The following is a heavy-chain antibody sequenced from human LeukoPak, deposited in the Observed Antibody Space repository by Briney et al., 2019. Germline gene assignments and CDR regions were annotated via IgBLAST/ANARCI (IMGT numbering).Heavy chain of an antibody. CDR2: IYHTGTT. D-gene: IGHD6-13*01. V-gene: IGHV4-30-2*01. CDR1: GASITSGGYS. Sequence: SETLSLTCAVSGASITSGGYSWNWIRQPPGKGLEWIGFIYHTGTTHYNPSLKSRVTISVDTSKNQFSLKLSSVTAADTAVYYCARVGAEAADPSAAFDYWGQGTLVTVSS. J-gene: IGHJ4*02. CDR3: ARVGAEAADPSAAFDY.